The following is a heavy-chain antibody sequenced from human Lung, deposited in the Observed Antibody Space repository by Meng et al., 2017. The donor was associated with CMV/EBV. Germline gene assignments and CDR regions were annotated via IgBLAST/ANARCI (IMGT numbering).Heavy chain of an antibody. CDR1: LGSISSGSYY. D-gene: IGHD5/OR15-5a*01. J-gene: IGHJ4*02. Sequence: SETLSLXCTLSLGSISSGSYYWGWLRQPPGKGLEWIGSIHYTGSTNYNPSLKTRVSISEDTSKNEFSLTLTSVTAADTAVYYCARTQCHVGYFDNWGQGTLVXVSS. CDR3: ARTQCHVGYFDN. V-gene: IGHV4-39*07. CDR2: IHYTGST.